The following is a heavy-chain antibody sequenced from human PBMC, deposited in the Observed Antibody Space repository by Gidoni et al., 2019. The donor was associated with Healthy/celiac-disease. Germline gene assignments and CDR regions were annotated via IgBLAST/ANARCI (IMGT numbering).Heavy chain of an antibody. CDR2: IFSNDEK. J-gene: IGHJ4*02. V-gene: IGHV2-26*01. CDR3: SRIIGYYDSSGYYARGLFDY. CDR1: GFSLSTARMG. D-gene: IGHD3-22*01. Sequence: QVTLKESGPVLVKPTETRTLTCTVPGFSLSTARMGVSWIRQPPGKALEWLAHIFSNDEKSYSTSLTSRRTISKDTSKSQVVLTMTNMDPVDTATYYCSRIIGYYDSSGYYARGLFDYWGQGTLVTVSS.